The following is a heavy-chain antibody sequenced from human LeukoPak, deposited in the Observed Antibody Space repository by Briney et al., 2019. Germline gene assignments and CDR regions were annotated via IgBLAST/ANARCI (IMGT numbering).Heavy chain of an antibody. V-gene: IGHV4-59*01. J-gene: IGHJ5*02. CDR2: IYYNGRA. CDR3: ARGDYSDSKWFDP. CDR1: GGSISNYY. Sequence: PWETLSLTCTVSGGSISNYYWSWIRQPPGKGLEFIAYIYYNGRADYNPSPKSRVTTSVNTSKNHSSLKLTSVTAADTAVYFCARGDYSDSKWFDPWGKGILVTVSS. D-gene: IGHD3-22*01.